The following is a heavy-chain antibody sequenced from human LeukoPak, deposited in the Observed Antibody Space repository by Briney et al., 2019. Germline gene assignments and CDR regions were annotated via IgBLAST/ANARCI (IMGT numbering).Heavy chain of an antibody. V-gene: IGHV3-30*03. Sequence: PGGSLRLSCAASGFTFSDYNMHWVRQAPGKGLEWMAVISYHGINEYYADSVKGRFTISRDNSKNTLHLQMNSLRAEDTAVYYCARHSSGWPRVLFDYWGQGTLVTVSS. J-gene: IGHJ4*02. CDR2: ISYHGINE. D-gene: IGHD6-19*01. CDR1: GFTFSDYN. CDR3: ARHSSGWPRVLFDY.